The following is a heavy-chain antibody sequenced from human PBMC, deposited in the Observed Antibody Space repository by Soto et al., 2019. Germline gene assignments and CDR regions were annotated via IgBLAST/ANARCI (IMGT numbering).Heavy chain of an antibody. J-gene: IGHJ5*02. V-gene: IGHV3-48*02. D-gene: IGHD3-16*02. CDR2: ISSSSSTI. CDR1: GFTFSSYS. Sequence: EVQLVESGGGLVQPGGSLRLSCAASGFTFSSYSMNWVRQAPGKGLEWVSYISSSSSTIYYADSVKGRFTISRDNAKNSLYLQMNSLRDEDTAVYYCARGEGHYVWGRYRTYNWFDPWGQGTLVTVSS. CDR3: ARGEGHYVWGRYRTYNWFDP.